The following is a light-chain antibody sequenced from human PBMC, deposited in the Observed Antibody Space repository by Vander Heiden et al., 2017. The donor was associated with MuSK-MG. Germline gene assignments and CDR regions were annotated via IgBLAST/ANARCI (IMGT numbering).Light chain of an antibody. Sequence: SSAPTQDPAVSGAPGPTISITCPWDSLRSYFATWFHPRPGKAPLLFIYGTKNRATGIPDRFSSSSSGTTAYSTTSGAQAEDEADDDYSYPAATDNHILLFGGGTKLTVL. CDR1: SLRSYF. J-gene: IGLJ2*01. CDR3: SYPAATDNHILL. CDR2: GTK. V-gene: IGLV3-19*01.